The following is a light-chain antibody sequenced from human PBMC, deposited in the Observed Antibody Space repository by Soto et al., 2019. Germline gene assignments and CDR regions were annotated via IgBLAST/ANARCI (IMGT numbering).Light chain of an antibody. CDR1: QSISSH. V-gene: IGKV1-39*01. Sequence: DIQITQSPSSLSASVGDRVTITRRASQSISSHLNWYQHKPGRPPRLLIFASYILEGGVPSRFSGSGSDTYFTLTIDSLQPEDVATYYCQHSYITPRYTFGQGTKVEI. CDR2: ASY. CDR3: QHSYITPRYT. J-gene: IGKJ2*01.